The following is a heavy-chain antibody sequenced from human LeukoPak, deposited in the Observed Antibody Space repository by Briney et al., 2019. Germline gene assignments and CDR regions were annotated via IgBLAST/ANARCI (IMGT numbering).Heavy chain of an antibody. Sequence: SVKVSCKASGGTFSSYAISWVRQAPGQGLEWMGRIVPIFGTANYAQKFQGRVTITTDESTSTAYMELSSLRSEDTAVYYCARDSVVTYWCFDLWGRGTLVTVSS. D-gene: IGHD3-22*01. J-gene: IGHJ2*01. CDR2: IVPIFGTA. CDR1: GGTFSSYA. V-gene: IGHV1-69*05. CDR3: ARDSVVTYWCFDL.